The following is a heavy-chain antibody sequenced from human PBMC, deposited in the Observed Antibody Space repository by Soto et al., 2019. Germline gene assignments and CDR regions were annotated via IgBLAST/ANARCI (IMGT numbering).Heavy chain of an antibody. V-gene: IGHV4-39*01. CDR2: IYYSGST. D-gene: IGHD3-3*01. Sequence: PSETLSLTCTVSGGSISSSSYYWGWIRQPPGKGLECIGSIYYSGSTYYNPSLKSRVTISVDTSKNQFSLKLSSVTAADTAVYYCARQGTYYDFWSGFYDGYYFDYWGQGTLVTVSS. CDR1: GGSISSSSYY. CDR3: ARQGTYYDFWSGFYDGYYFDY. J-gene: IGHJ4*02.